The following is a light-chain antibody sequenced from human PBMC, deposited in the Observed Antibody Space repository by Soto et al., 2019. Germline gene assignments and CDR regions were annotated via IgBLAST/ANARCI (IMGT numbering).Light chain of an antibody. CDR2: DAS. CDR1: QSVSIW. CDR3: QQYDSYSSGP. V-gene: IGKV1-5*01. J-gene: IGKJ1*01. Sequence: DIQMTQSPSTLPASAGDRVTISCRASQSVSIWLAWYQQKPGRAPKVLIFDASSLKTGVPSRFSGSGSGTEFTLTISNLQPDDFATYHCQQYDSYSSGPFGQGTKVDIK.